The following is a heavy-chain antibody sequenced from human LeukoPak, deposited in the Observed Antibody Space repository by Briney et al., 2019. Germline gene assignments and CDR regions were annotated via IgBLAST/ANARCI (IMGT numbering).Heavy chain of an antibody. CDR3: AKGLGVTGRPRGFDY. CDR2: ISGSGGST. V-gene: IGHV3-23*01. D-gene: IGHD2-21*02. CDR1: GFTFSGYA. J-gene: IGHJ4*02. Sequence: GGSLRLSCAASGFTFSGYAMSWVRQAPGKGLEWVSAISGSGGSTYYADSVKGRFTISRDNSKNTLYLQMNSLRAEDTAVYYCAKGLGVTGRPRGFDYWGQGTLVTVSS.